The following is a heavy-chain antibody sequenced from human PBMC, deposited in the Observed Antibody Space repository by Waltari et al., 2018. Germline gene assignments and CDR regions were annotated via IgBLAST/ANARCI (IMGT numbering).Heavy chain of an antibody. J-gene: IGHJ4*02. CDR2: SDSGGST. V-gene: IGHV3-53*01. CDR3: ATEWLV. Sequence: EVQLVESGAGLIQPGASLSLSCAASGFTVISNYMSWVRQAPGKGLEGVSVSDSGGSTYYADSVKGRFTISRDNSKNTLYLQMNSLRAEDTAVYYCATEWLVGGQGTLVTVSS. D-gene: IGHD6-19*01. CDR1: GFTVISNY.